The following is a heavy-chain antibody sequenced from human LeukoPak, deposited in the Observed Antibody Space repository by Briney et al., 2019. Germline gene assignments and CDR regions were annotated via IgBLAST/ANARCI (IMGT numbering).Heavy chain of an antibody. CDR2: ISGSGGTT. D-gene: IGHD3-22*01. CDR1: GIIFRDYD. CDR3: ANREDDSSAYPMEASVY. Sequence: GGSLSLSCTVSGIIFRDYDWTWLRQAPGKGLEWVSVISGSGGTTYYADSVEGRFVMSRDNSKNTLYLQMNIMRTDDSAVYYCANREDDSSAYPMEASVYGGQRTLVTVSA. V-gene: IGHV3-23*01. J-gene: IGHJ4*02.